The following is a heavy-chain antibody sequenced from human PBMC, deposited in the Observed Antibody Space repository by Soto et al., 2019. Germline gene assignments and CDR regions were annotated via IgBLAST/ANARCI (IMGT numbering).Heavy chain of an antibody. CDR3: ARERGGYFDY. V-gene: IGHV4-30-2*01. CDR2: IYHSGST. Sequence: SETLSLTCAVSGGSIGSGGYSWSWIRQPPGKGLEWIGYIYHSGSTYYNPSLKSRVTISVDRSKNQFSLKLSSVTAADTAVYYCARERGGYFDYWGQGTLVTVSS. D-gene: IGHD3-10*01. J-gene: IGHJ4*02. CDR1: GGSIGSGGYS.